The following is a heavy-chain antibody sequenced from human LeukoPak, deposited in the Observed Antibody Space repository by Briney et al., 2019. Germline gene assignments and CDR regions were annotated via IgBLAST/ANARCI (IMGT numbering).Heavy chain of an antibody. CDR1: GFTFNSYS. Sequence: GGSLRLSCAASGFTFNSYSMNWVRQAPGKGLEWVSYISSSSSTIYYADSVKGRFTISRDNAKNSLYLQMNSLRAEDTAVYYCARGRIQLWPYWGQGTLVTVSS. CDR2: ISSSSSTI. J-gene: IGHJ4*02. D-gene: IGHD5-18*01. V-gene: IGHV3-48*01. CDR3: ARGRIQLWPY.